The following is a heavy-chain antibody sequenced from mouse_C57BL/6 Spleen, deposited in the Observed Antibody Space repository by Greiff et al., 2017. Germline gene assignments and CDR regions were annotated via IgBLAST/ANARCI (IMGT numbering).Heavy chain of an antibody. V-gene: IGHV1-69*01. CDR2: IDPSDSYT. CDR3: ARSGAPKTYYFDY. J-gene: IGHJ2*01. CDR1: GYTFTSYW. Sequence: QVQLQQPGAELVMPGASVKLSCKASGYTFTSYWMHWVKQRPGQGLEWIGEIDPSDSYTNYNQKFKGKSTLTVDKSSSTAYMQLSSLTSEDSAVYYCARSGAPKTYYFDYWGQGTTLTVSS. D-gene: IGHD3-1*01.